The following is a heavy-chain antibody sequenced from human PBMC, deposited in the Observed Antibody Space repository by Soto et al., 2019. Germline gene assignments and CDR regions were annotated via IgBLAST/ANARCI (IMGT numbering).Heavy chain of an antibody. CDR3: ARDRQYQLLTLYYYGMDV. CDR1: GYTFTSYG. J-gene: IGHJ6*02. Sequence: ASVKVSCKGAGYTFTSYGVTWVRQAPGQGLEWMGWISAYNGNTNYAQKLQGRVTMTTDTSTSTAYMELRSLRSDDTAVYYCARDRQYQLLTLYYYGMDVWGQGTTVTVSS. CDR2: ISAYNGNT. D-gene: IGHD2-2*01. V-gene: IGHV1-18*01.